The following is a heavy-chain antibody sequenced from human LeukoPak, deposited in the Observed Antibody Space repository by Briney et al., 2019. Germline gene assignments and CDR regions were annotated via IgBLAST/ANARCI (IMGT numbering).Heavy chain of an antibody. V-gene: IGHV3-11*04. CDR1: GFTFSDYY. D-gene: IGHD4-17*01. Sequence: GGSLRLSCAASGFTFSDYYMSWIRQAPGKGLEWISYISTSGTTIHYADSVKGRFTISRDNAKNSLYPQMNSLRAEDTAVYYCAREGGRGDYLFDYWGQGTLVTVSS. CDR2: ISTSGTTI. J-gene: IGHJ4*02. CDR3: AREGGRGDYLFDY.